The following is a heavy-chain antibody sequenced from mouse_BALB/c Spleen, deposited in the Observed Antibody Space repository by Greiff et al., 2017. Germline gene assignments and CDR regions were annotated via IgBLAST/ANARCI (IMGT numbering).Heavy chain of an antibody. CDR3: ARGSPMQLGLRYFEY. CDR2: IWAGGST. Sequence: VKLQESGPGLVAPSQSLSITCTVSGFSLTSSGVHWVRQPPGKGLEWLGVIWAGGSTNYTSALMSRLSISKDNSKSQFFLKMHSLQTDDTAMYYVARGSPMQLGLRYFEYWGKGTTLTVSA. D-gene: IGHD3-1*01. CDR1: GFSLTSSG. V-gene: IGHV2-9*02. J-gene: IGHJ2*01.